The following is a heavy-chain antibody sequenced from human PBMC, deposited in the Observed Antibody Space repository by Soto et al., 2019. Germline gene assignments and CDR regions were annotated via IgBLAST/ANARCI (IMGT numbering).Heavy chain of an antibody. V-gene: IGHV4-31*01. CDR2: IYYSGST. CDR1: GGSISSGGYY. CDR3: ARGSIVAFDI. J-gene: IGHJ3*02. Sequence: QVQLQESGPGLVKPSQTLSLTCTVSGGSISSGGYYWSWIRQHPGKGLEWIGYIYYSGSTYYNPSLKSQVTISVATAKNRFSLKLSSVTAADTAVYYCARGSIVAFDIWGQGTMVTVSS. D-gene: IGHD3-22*01.